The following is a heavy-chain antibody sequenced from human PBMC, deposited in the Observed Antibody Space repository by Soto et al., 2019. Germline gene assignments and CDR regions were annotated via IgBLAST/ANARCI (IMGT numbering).Heavy chain of an antibody. CDR1: GGTFSSYA. V-gene: IGHV1-69*01. D-gene: IGHD3-22*01. CDR2: IIPIFGTA. CDR3: ARVTPIYYDSSRYGWFDP. Sequence: QVQLVQSGAEVKKPGSSVKVSCKASGGTFSSYAISWVRQAPGQGLEWMGGIIPIFGTANYAQKFQGRVTITADESTSTDYMELSSLRSEDTAVYYCARVTPIYYDSSRYGWFDPWGQGTLVTVSS. J-gene: IGHJ5*02.